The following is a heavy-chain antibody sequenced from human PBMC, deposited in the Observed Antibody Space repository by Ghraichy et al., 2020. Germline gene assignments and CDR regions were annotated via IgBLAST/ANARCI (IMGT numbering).Heavy chain of an antibody. V-gene: IGHV3-7*01. Sequence: LNISCAASGFSFSSYWMTWVRQAPGKGLEWVANINQDGSDDFCVDSLKGRFTISRDNGKDSLYLQINSLRVEDTAVYYCARGAGITDALDVWGHGTRVSVSS. D-gene: IGHD6-25*01. J-gene: IGHJ3*01. CDR2: INQDGSDD. CDR1: GFSFSSYW. CDR3: ARGAGITDALDV.